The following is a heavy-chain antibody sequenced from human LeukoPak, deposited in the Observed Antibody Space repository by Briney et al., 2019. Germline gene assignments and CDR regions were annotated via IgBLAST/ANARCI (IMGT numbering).Heavy chain of an antibody. CDR1: GGTFSSYA. D-gene: IGHD2/OR15-2a*01. CDR3: ARAHSIASYYYGVDV. Sequence: ASVKVSCKASGGTFSSYAISWVRQAPGQGLEGMGGIIPIFGTANYAQTFQGRVTLTTDDSTSTAYMELRSLRSQDTAVYYCARAHSIASYYYGVDVWGQGTTVTVSS. J-gene: IGHJ6*02. V-gene: IGHV1-69*05. CDR2: IIPIFGTA.